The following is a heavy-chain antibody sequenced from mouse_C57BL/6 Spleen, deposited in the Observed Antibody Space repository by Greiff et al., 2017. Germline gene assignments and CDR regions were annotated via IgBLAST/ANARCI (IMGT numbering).Heavy chain of an antibody. CDR1: GYSFTDYN. CDR2: INPNYGTT. Sequence: EVQLQESGPELVKPGASVKISCTASGYSFTDYNMNWVKQSNVKSLEWIGVINPNYGTTSYNQKFKGKATLTVDKSSSTAYMQLNSLKSEDSAVYYCEINWDLGFAYWGQGILVTVSA. V-gene: IGHV1-39*01. D-gene: IGHD4-1*01. J-gene: IGHJ3*01. CDR3: EINWDLGFAY.